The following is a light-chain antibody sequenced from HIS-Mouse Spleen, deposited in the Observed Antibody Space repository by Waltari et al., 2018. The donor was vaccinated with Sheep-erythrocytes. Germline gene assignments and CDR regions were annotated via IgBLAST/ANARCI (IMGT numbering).Light chain of an antibody. Sequence: SYELTQPPSVSVSPGQTASITCSGDKLGDKYAYWYQQKPGQSPVLVIYQDSKRPSGLPERLSGANSGNTATLTISGPPAMDEADYDCQAWDSSTAVFGGGTKLTVL. CDR1: KLGDKY. V-gene: IGLV3-1*01. CDR2: QDS. J-gene: IGLJ2*01. CDR3: QAWDSSTAV.